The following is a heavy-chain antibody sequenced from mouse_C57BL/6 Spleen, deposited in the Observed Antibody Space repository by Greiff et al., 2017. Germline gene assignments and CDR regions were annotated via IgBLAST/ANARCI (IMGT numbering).Heavy chain of an antibody. CDR2: IDPNSGGT. Sequence: QVQLQQPGAELVKPGASVKLSCKASGYTFTSYWMHWVKQRPGRGLEWIGRIDPNSGGTKYNEKFKSKATLTVDKPSSTAYMELRSLTSEDSAVYYCARGGFGDYDGDCDYWGQGTTLTVSS. J-gene: IGHJ2*01. V-gene: IGHV1-72*01. CDR3: ARGGFGDYDGDCDY. CDR1: GYTFTSYW. D-gene: IGHD2-4*01.